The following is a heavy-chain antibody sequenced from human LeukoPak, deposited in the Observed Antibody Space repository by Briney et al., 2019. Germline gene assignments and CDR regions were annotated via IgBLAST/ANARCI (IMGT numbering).Heavy chain of an antibody. V-gene: IGHV1-18*01. CDR2: ISAYNGNT. D-gene: IGHD3-22*01. CDR3: ARALGYYYDSSGDFFDY. J-gene: IGHJ4*02. Sequence: ASVTVSCKASGYTFTSYGISWVRQAPGQGLEWLGWISAYNGNTNYAQKLQGRVTMTTDTSTNTAYMELRSLRSDDTAVYYCARALGYYYDSSGDFFDYWGQGTLVTVSS. CDR1: GYTFTSYG.